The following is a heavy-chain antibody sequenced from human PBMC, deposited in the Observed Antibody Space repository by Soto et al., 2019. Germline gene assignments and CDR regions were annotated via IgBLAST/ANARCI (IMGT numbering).Heavy chain of an antibody. D-gene: IGHD1-26*01. CDR1: GFTFNTYT. Sequence: QVHLVESGGGVVQPGRSLRLSCAASGFTFNTYTMHWVRQAPGRGLEWVAIVSHDESHTYYADSVRGRFSISRDNSNNTLYLQMDSLTAADTAVYYCARDAPQWGHRGYFDFWGQGSLVTVSS. CDR3: ARDAPQWGHRGYFDF. J-gene: IGHJ4*02. CDR2: VSHDESHT. V-gene: IGHV3-30-3*01.